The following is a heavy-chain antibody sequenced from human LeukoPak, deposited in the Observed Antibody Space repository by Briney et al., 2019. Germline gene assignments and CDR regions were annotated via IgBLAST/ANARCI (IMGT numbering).Heavy chain of an antibody. Sequence: PGGSLRLSCAASGFTFNNYAMSWVRQAPGKGLEWVSAITDSGGDTYHADSVKGRFTISRDNSRNTLYVQMNRLRVEDSAVYHCAKGSLASRPYYFDFWGQGTLVTVSS. V-gene: IGHV3-23*01. CDR2: ITDSGGDT. CDR3: AKGSLASRPYYFDF. D-gene: IGHD5-12*01. CDR1: GFTFNNYA. J-gene: IGHJ4*02.